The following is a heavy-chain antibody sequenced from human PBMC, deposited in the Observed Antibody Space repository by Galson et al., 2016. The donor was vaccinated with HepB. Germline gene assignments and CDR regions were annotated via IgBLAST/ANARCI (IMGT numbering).Heavy chain of an antibody. D-gene: IGHD2-15*01. J-gene: IGHJ6*04. CDR2: ISDTGVTI. CDR3: ARVFDTSAQPLGYYGMDV. V-gene: IGHV3-11*01. CDR1: GFTFSDYY. Sequence: SLRLSCAASGFTFSDYYMTWIRQAPGEGLEWISYISDTGVTIYYADSVKGRYTVSRDNAKKSVYLQMNSLRAEDTATYYCARVFDTSAQPLGYYGMDVWCRGSTVTVSS.